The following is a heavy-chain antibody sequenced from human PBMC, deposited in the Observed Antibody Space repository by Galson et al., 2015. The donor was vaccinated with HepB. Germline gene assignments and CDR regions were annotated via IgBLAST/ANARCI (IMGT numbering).Heavy chain of an antibody. CDR2: IYHSGST. J-gene: IGHJ3*02. D-gene: IGHD4-17*01. V-gene: IGHV4-4*02. Sequence: LSLTCAVSGGSISSSNWWSWVRQPPGKGLEWIGEIYHSGSTNYNPSLKSRVTISVDKSKNQFSLKLSSVTAADTAVYYCARAPPTVTTRKRGAFDIWGQGTMVTVSS. CDR1: GGSISSSNW. CDR3: ARAPPTVTTRKRGAFDI.